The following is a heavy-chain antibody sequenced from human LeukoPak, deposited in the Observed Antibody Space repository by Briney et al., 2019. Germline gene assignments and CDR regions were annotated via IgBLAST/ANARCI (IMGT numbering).Heavy chain of an antibody. CDR2: ISGSGGST. Sequence: GGSLRLSCAASGFTFSSYAMSWVRQAPGRGLEWVSAISGSGGSTYYAASVKGRFTTSRDNSKNTLYLQMNSLKAEDTAVYYCAKDSRYYYGSGSYFGLDYWGQGTLVTVSS. J-gene: IGHJ4*02. D-gene: IGHD3-10*01. V-gene: IGHV3-23*01. CDR1: GFTFSSYA. CDR3: AKDSRYYYGSGSYFGLDY.